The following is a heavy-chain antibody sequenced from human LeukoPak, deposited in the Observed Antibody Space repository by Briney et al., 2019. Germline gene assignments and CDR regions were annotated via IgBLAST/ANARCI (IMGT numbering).Heavy chain of an antibody. CDR3: AKQTKPENLWFDP. Sequence: SVKVSCKASGGTFSSYAISWVRQAPGQGLEWMGGIIPIFGTANYAQKFQGRVTIIADESTSTAYMELSSLRSEDTAVYYCAKQTKPENLWFDPWGQGTLVTVSS. CDR1: GGTFSSYA. J-gene: IGHJ5*02. D-gene: IGHD1-14*01. CDR2: IIPIFGTA. V-gene: IGHV1-69*13.